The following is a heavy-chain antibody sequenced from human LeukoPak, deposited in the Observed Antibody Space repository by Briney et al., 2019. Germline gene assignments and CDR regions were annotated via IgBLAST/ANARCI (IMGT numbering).Heavy chain of an antibody. CDR3: ARDNYDSSTPYYFDY. V-gene: IGHV3-48*03. CDR1: GFTLSTYE. D-gene: IGHD3-22*01. J-gene: IGHJ4*02. Sequence: GGSLRLSCAASGFTLSTYEMNWVPQAPGKGLEGVSYISSSGSTIYYADSVKGRFTISRDNAKNSLYLPMNSLRAEDTAVYYCARDNYDSSTPYYFDYWGQGTLATVSS. CDR2: ISSSGSTI.